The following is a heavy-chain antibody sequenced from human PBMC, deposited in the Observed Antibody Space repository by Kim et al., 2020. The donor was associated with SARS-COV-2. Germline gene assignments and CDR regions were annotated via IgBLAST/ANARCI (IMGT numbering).Heavy chain of an antibody. J-gene: IGHJ4*01. D-gene: IGHD3-3*01. Sequence: GGSLRLSCTASGFTFSSYSMNWVRQAPGKGLEWVSCISGSGVINYGDHVKECLIVSRDNNTKYMKLLLNNVQNADNAADYCVTKSPFVNHYFDCCG. CDR2: ISGSGVI. V-gene: IGHV3-21*01. CDR1: GFTFSSYS. CDR3: VTKSPFVNHYFDC.